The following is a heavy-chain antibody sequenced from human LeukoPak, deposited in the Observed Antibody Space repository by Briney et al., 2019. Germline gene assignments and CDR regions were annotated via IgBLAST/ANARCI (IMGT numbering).Heavy chain of an antibody. Sequence: GGSLRLSCAASGFTFSSYSMNWVRQAPGKGLEWVSYISSSSSTIYYADSVKGRFTISRDNAKNSLYLQMNSLRAEDTAVYYCARDPITFGGVIAHYFDYWGQGTLVTVSS. V-gene: IGHV3-48*01. J-gene: IGHJ4*02. CDR2: ISSSSSTI. CDR1: GFTFSSYS. CDR3: ARDPITFGGVIAHYFDY. D-gene: IGHD3-16*02.